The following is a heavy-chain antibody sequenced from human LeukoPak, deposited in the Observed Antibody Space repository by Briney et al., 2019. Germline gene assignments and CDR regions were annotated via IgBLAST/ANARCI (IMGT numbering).Heavy chain of an antibody. Sequence: GRSLRLSCAASGFTFSSYAMHWVRQAPGKGLEWVAVISYDGSNKYYADSVKGRFTISRDNSKNTLYLQMNSLRAEDTAVYYCATWYSSSWYRGDYWGQGTLVTVSS. CDR1: GFTFSSYA. V-gene: IGHV3-30*04. D-gene: IGHD6-13*01. CDR2: ISYDGSNK. J-gene: IGHJ4*02. CDR3: ATWYSSSWYRGDY.